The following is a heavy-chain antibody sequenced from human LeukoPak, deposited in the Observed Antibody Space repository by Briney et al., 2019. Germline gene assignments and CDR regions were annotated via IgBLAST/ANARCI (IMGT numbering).Heavy chain of an antibody. J-gene: IGHJ3*02. CDR2: ISSSGSTI. CDR1: GFTFSSYE. V-gene: IGHV3-48*03. Sequence: PGGSLRLSXAASGFTFSSYEMDWVRQAPGKGLEWVSYISSSGSTIYYADSVKGRFAISRDNAKNSLYLQMNSLRAEDTAVYYCAKEVTPDRSGFDAFDIWGQGTMVTVSS. D-gene: IGHD3-22*01. CDR3: AKEVTPDRSGFDAFDI.